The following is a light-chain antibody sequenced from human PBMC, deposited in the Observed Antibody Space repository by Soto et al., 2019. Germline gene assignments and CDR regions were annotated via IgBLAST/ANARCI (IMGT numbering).Light chain of an antibody. V-gene: IGKV3-11*01. CDR2: DAS. Sequence: EIVLTQSPATLSLSPGERATLSCRASQSVSSYLAWYQQKPGQAPRLLIYDASNRATGIPARFSGSGSGTDFTLTISSLEPEDFAVYYCQQRSNWPPTFGQGTTVDFK. CDR1: QSVSSY. J-gene: IGKJ1*01. CDR3: QQRSNWPPT.